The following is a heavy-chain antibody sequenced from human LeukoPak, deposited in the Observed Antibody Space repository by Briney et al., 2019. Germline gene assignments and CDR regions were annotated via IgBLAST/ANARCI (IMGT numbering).Heavy chain of an antibody. CDR3: AREWRHCSGGNCNTPSGGMDV. Sequence: ASVKVSCKASGYSFTSNGISWVRQAPGQGLEWMGWVSDYNGNTNYVQKFQGRVTMTTDRSTSTAYMELRSLRSDDTAVYYCAREWRHCSGGNCNTPSGGMDVWGQGTTVTVSS. D-gene: IGHD2-15*01. V-gene: IGHV1-18*01. CDR1: GYSFTSNG. J-gene: IGHJ6*02. CDR2: VSDYNGNT.